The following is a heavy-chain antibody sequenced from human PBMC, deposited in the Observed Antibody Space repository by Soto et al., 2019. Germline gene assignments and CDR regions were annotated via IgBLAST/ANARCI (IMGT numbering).Heavy chain of an antibody. CDR3: ARADDILTGYGWFDP. J-gene: IGHJ5*02. V-gene: IGHV1-46*01. CDR1: GYTFTSYY. CDR2: INPSGGST. D-gene: IGHD3-9*01. Sequence: AASVKVSCKASGYTFTSYYMHWVRQAPGQGLEWMGIINPSGGSTSYAQKFQGRVTMTRDTSTSTVYMELSSLRSEDTAVYYCARADDILTGYGWFDPWGQGTLVTVSS.